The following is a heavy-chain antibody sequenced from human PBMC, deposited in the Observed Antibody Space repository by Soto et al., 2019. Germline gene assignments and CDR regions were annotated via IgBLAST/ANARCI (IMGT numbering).Heavy chain of an antibody. CDR1: GFTFINYG. D-gene: IGHD3-10*01. CDR2: ISHEGSNK. V-gene: IGHV3-30*18. J-gene: IGHJ6*02. CDR3: AKGLWFGEFNYYYYGMDV. Sequence: QVQLVESGGGVVQPGRSLRLSCAASGFTFINYGMHWVRQAPGKGLEWVALISHEGSNKYYGDSVKGRFTISRDNSKNRWYLQRNRLRAEDPAVYYWAKGLWFGEFNYYYYGMDVWGQGTTVPVS.